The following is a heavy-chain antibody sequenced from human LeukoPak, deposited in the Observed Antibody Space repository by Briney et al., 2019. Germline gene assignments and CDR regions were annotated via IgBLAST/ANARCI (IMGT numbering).Heavy chain of an antibody. CDR2: IYYSGST. CDR1: GGSINSYY. Sequence: SETLSLTCTVSGGSINSYYWSWIRQPPGKRLEWIGYIYYSGSTNYNPYLKSRVTISVDTSKKQFSLKLSSVTAADTAVYYCARHRPGPYDYWGQGTLVTVSS. J-gene: IGHJ4*02. V-gene: IGHV4-59*08. CDR3: ARHRPGPYDY.